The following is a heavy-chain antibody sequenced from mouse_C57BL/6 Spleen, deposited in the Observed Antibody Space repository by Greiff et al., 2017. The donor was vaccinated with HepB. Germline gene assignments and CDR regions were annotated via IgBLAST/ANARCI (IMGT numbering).Heavy chain of an antibody. Sequence: EVQLQQSVAELVRPGASVKLSCTASGFNIKNTYMHWVKQRPEQGLEWIGRIDPANGNTKYTPKFQDKATITADTSSNTAYLQLSSLTSEDTAIYDCARWYYYDYDYAMDYWGQGTSVTVSS. CDR2: IDPANGNT. CDR1: GFNIKNTY. V-gene: IGHV14-3*01. D-gene: IGHD2-4*01. J-gene: IGHJ4*01. CDR3: ARWYYYDYDYAMDY.